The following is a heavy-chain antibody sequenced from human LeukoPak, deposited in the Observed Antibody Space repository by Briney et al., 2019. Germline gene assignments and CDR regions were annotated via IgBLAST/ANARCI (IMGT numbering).Heavy chain of an antibody. J-gene: IGHJ4*03. CDR1: GFTFSRYS. V-gene: IGHV3-21*01. CDR3: ARVSCSGGSCLDY. Sequence: GGSLRLSCTASGFTFSRYSLNWVRQAPGKGLEWVSSITSSNYIYYADSVKGRFTISRDNAKNSLYLQMNSLRAEDTAVYYCARVSCSGGSCLDYWGQGTTVTVSP. D-gene: IGHD2-15*01. CDR2: ITSSNYI.